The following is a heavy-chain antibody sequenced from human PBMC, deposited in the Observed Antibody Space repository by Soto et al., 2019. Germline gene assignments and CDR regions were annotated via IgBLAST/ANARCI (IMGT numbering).Heavy chain of an antibody. J-gene: IGHJ4*02. CDR3: VRDKDTYGKMVFHS. V-gene: IGHV3-21*02. Sequence: DVQLVESGGGLVKPGGSLRLSCAASGFSFSSFVMHWVRQAPGKGLEWVSSIGSSRASIDYGDSVKGRFTISRDNAKNSLSLQMNILRAEDTAVYYWVRDKDTYGKMVFHSWGQGTLVTVSS. CDR1: GFSFSSFV. CDR2: IGSSRASI. D-gene: IGHD5-18*01.